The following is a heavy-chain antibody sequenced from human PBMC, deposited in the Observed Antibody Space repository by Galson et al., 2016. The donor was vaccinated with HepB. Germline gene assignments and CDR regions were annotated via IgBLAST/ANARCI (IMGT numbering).Heavy chain of an antibody. CDR3: AKRYCSGGSCYHVDH. D-gene: IGHD2-15*01. CDR2: IGDSAGST. Sequence: SLRLSCAASGFIFSNYAMSWVRQAPGKGLEWVSGIGDSAGSTYFADSVKGRFTISRDNSKNTLYLQMNSLRAEDTAVYYCAKRYCSGGSCYHVDHWGQGTLVTVSS. J-gene: IGHJ5*02. V-gene: IGHV3-23*01. CDR1: GFIFSNYA.